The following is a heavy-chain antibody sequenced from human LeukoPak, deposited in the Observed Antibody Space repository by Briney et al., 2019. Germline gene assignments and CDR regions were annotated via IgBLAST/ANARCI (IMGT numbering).Heavy chain of an antibody. D-gene: IGHD6-19*01. Sequence: PGGSLRLSCAASGFTFSNYGMHWVRQAPGKGLEWVTFMRYDESNKYYADSVKGRFTISRDNSKNKLFLQMNSLRAEDTAVYYCARASGYSTACWGQGTLVTVSS. CDR2: MRYDESNK. J-gene: IGHJ4*02. CDR1: GFTFSNYG. V-gene: IGHV3-30*02. CDR3: ARASGYSTAC.